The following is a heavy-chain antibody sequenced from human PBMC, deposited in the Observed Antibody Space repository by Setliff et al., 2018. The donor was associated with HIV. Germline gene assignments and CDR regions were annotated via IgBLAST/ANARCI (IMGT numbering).Heavy chain of an antibody. CDR3: ARSTKYYDFWSGYQPFDY. CDR2: IYYSGST. Sequence: KPSETLSLTCTVSGGSISSGGYYWSWIRQHPGKGLEWIGYIYYSGSTYYNPSLKSRVTISVDTSKNQFSLKLGSVTAADTAVYYCARSTKYYDFWSGYQPFDYWGQGTLVTVSS. J-gene: IGHJ4*02. D-gene: IGHD3-3*01. CDR1: GGSISSGGYY. V-gene: IGHV4-31*03.